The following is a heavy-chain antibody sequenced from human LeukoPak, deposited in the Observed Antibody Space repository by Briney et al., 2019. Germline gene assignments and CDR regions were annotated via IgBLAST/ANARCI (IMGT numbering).Heavy chain of an antibody. J-gene: IGHJ4*02. CDR1: GGSISSYY. V-gene: IGHV4-59*01. CDR3: ARDFLYCSGGSCYSQYYFDY. Sequence: SETLSLTCTVSGGSISSYYWSWIRQPPGKGLEWIGYIYYSGSTNYNPSLKSRVTISVDTSKDQFSLKLSSVTAADTAVYYCARDFLYCSGGSCYSQYYFDYWGQGTLITVSS. CDR2: IYYSGST. D-gene: IGHD2-15*01.